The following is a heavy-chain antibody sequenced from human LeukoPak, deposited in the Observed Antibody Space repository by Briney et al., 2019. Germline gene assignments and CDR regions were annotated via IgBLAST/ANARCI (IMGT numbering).Heavy chain of an antibody. J-gene: IGHJ4*02. Sequence: GGSLRLSCAASGFTFSSYSMNWVRQTPGKGLEWVSSISSSSSYIYYADSVKGRFTISRDNAKNSLYLQMNSLRAEDTAVYYCARSMKYYDFWSGYDFDYWGQGTLVTVSS. CDR2: ISSSSSYI. CDR3: ARSMKYYDFWSGYDFDY. D-gene: IGHD3-3*01. CDR1: GFTFSSYS. V-gene: IGHV3-21*01.